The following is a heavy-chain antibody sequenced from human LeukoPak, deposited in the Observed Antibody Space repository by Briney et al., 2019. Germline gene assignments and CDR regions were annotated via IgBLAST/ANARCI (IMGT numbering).Heavy chain of an antibody. D-gene: IGHD5-18*01. Sequence: GGSLRLSCAASGFTFSSYSMNWVRQAPGKGLEWVSSISSSSSYIYYADSVRGRFTISRDNAKNSLYLQMNSLRAEDTAVYYCARVDTAMVAFDYWGQGTLVTVSS. V-gene: IGHV3-21*01. J-gene: IGHJ4*02. CDR2: ISSSSSYI. CDR3: ARVDTAMVAFDY. CDR1: GFTFSSYS.